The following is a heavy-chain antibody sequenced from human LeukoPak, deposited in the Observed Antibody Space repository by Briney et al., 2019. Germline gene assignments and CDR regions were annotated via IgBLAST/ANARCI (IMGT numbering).Heavy chain of an antibody. Sequence: PGGSLRLSCAASGFTFEAYTMHWVRQAPGKGLEWVSLISWDGGSTYYADSVKGRFTISRDNAKNSLYLQMSGLRVADTAVYYCTKVRTFAVAGTFDYWGQGSLVTVSS. D-gene: IGHD6-19*01. V-gene: IGHV3-43*01. J-gene: IGHJ4*02. CDR2: ISWDGGST. CDR1: GFTFEAYT. CDR3: TKVRTFAVAGTFDY.